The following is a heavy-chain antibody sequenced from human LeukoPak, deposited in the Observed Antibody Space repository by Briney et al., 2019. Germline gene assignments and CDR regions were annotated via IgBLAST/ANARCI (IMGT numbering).Heavy chain of an antibody. Sequence: ASVKVSCKASGYTFTSYGISWVRQAPGQGLEWMGGFDPEDGETIYAQKFQGRVTMTEDTSTDTAYMELSSLRSEDTAVYYCATGIRAMRTRSSSSDSDAFDIWGQGTMVTVSS. D-gene: IGHD6-6*01. CDR3: ATGIRAMRTRSSSSDSDAFDI. CDR1: GYTFTSYG. V-gene: IGHV1-24*01. CDR2: FDPEDGET. J-gene: IGHJ3*02.